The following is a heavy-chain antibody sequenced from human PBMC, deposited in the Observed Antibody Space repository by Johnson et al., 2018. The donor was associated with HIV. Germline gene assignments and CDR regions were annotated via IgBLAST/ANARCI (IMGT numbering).Heavy chain of an antibody. CDR3: ARKGPTSGRADAFDL. CDR2: ISHDVSHI. Sequence: QVQLVESGGDVVQPGRSLRLSCAASGFTSSTSVLHWVRQAPGKGLEWVSVISHDVSHIFYADSVTGRFTISKDDSKNTVYLQMNSLRAEDTAVYYCARKGPTSGRADAFDLWGQGTMVTVSS. J-gene: IGHJ3*01. V-gene: IGHV3-30*04. CDR1: GFTSSTSV.